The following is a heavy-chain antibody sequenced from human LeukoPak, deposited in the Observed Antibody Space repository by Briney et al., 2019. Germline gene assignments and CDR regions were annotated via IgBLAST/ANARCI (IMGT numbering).Heavy chain of an antibody. J-gene: IGHJ6*02. CDR2: INTDGSST. CDR1: GFTFSSYA. V-gene: IGHV3-74*01. CDR3: ARDPYTGLYYFGMDI. Sequence: PGGSLRLSCAASGFTFSSYAMSWVRQAPGKGLVWVSRINTDGSSTTYADSVKGRFTISRDNAKNSLYLQMNSLRAEDTAVYYCARDPYTGLYYFGMDIWGQGTTVIVSS. D-gene: IGHD2-2*02.